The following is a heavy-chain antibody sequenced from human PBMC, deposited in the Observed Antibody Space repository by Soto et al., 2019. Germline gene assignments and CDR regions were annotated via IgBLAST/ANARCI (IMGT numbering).Heavy chain of an antibody. V-gene: IGHV4-59*01. CDR3: AITYGGNYPV. Sequence: QVQLQESGPGLVKPSETLSLTCTVSGGSITSYYWSWVRQPPGKGLEWIGYISYRGSTNYNPSLKSRVTMSVDTSKNQFSLKVSSVTAADTAVYYCAITYGGNYPVWGQGTLVTVSS. CDR2: ISYRGST. CDR1: GGSITSYY. J-gene: IGHJ4*02. D-gene: IGHD2-21*01.